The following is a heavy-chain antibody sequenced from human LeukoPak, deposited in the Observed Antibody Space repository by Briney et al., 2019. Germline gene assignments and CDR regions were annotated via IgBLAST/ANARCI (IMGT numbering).Heavy chain of an antibody. Sequence: SETLSLTCAVFGGSFSGYYWTWIRQPPGKGLEWVGEINHSGSTNYNPSLKSRVTISADTSKNQFSLRLSSVTAADTAVYYCARGIVGVRYWGQGTLVTVSS. CDR1: GGSFSGYY. CDR2: INHSGST. J-gene: IGHJ4*02. CDR3: ARGIVGVRY. V-gene: IGHV4-34*01. D-gene: IGHD1-26*01.